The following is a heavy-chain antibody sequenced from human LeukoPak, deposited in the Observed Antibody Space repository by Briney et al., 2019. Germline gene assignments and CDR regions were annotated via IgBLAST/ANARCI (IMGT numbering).Heavy chain of an antibody. V-gene: IGHV4-4*07. D-gene: IGHD2-2*01. J-gene: IGHJ6*03. Sequence: SETLSLTCTVSGGSISSYYWSWIRQPAGKGLEWIGRIYTSGSTNYNPSLKSRVTMSVDTSKNQFSLKLSSVTAADTAVYYCASSRAGGSTSFSDYYYMDVWGKGTTVTVSS. CDR3: ASSRAGGSTSFSDYYYMDV. CDR1: GGSISSYY. CDR2: IYTSGST.